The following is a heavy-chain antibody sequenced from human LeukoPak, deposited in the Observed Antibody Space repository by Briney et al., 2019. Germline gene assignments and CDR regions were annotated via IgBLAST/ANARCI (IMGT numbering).Heavy chain of an antibody. CDR3: ARDGIVGSPLFKFDY. Sequence: GGSLRLSCAASGFAFSNFVMTWVRQAPGKGLEWVSSIVGSSSTYYADSLKGRFTISRDNAKNSLYLQMNSLRAEDTAVYYCARDGIVGSPLFKFDYWGQGTLVTVSS. D-gene: IGHD1-26*01. CDR1: GFAFSNFV. V-gene: IGHV3-21*01. CDR2: IVGSSST. J-gene: IGHJ4*02.